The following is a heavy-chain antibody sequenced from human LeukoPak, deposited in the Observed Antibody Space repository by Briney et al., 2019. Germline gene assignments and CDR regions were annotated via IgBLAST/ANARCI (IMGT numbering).Heavy chain of an antibody. J-gene: IGHJ4*02. D-gene: IGHD1-26*01. CDR2: IYYSGST. Sequence: SETLYLTCTVSGGSISSYYWSWIRQPPGKGLEWIGYIYYSGSTNYNPSLKSRVTISVDTSKNQFSLKLSSVTAADTAVYYCARGMGAAPIDYWGQGTLVTVSS. CDR1: GGSISSYY. V-gene: IGHV4-59*01. CDR3: ARGMGAAPIDY.